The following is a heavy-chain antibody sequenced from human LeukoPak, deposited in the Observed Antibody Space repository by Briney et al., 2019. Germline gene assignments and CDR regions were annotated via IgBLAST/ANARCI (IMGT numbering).Heavy chain of an antibody. CDR3: AREVNIVVANYGMDV. J-gene: IGHJ6*02. CDR2: ISAYNGNT. V-gene: IGHV1-18*01. CDR1: GYTFTSYG. D-gene: IGHD2-2*01. Sequence: ASVKVSCKASGYTFTSYGISWVRQAPGQGLEWMGWISAYNGNTNYVQTLQGRVTMTTDTSTSTAYMELRSLRSDDTAVYYCAREVNIVVANYGMDVWGQGTTVTVSS.